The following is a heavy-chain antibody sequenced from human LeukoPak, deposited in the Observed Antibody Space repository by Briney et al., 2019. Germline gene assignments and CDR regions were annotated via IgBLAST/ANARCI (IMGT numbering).Heavy chain of an antibody. V-gene: IGHV4-4*02. CDR1: GGSISSSNW. Sequence: SETLSLTCAVSGGSISSSNWWSWVRQPPGKGLEWIGSIYYSGSTYYNPSLKSRVTISVDTSKNQFSLKLSSVTAADTAVYYCASPKKVASSPFDYWGQGTLVTVSS. D-gene: IGHD2-15*01. J-gene: IGHJ4*02. CDR3: ASPKKVASSPFDY. CDR2: IYYSGST.